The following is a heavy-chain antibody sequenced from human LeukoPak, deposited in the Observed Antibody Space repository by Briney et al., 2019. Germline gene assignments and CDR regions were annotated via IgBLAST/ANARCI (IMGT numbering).Heavy chain of an antibody. V-gene: IGHV1-46*01. CDR3: ARDEGYYFYMDV. J-gene: IGHJ6*03. Sequence: ASVKVSCKATGYTFSSYYIHWVRQAPGQGLEWMGIINPSGGSTNYAHKFQDRVTMTRDTSTSTVYMELSSLRSEDTAVYYCARDEGYYFYMDVWGKVTTVTVSS. CDR1: GYTFSSYY. CDR2: INPSGGST.